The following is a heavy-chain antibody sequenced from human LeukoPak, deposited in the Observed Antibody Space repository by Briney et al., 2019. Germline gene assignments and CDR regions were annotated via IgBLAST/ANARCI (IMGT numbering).Heavy chain of an antibody. CDR3: ARHADRYCSSTSCAAGGFDY. CDR2: IIPIFGTA. J-gene: IGHJ4*02. D-gene: IGHD2-2*01. V-gene: IGHV1-69*05. Sequence: SVKVSCKASGGTFSSYAISWVRQAPGQGLEWMGGIIPIFGTANYAQKFQGRVTITTDESTSTAYMELSSLRSEDTAVYYCARHADRYCSSTSCAAGGFDYWGQGTLVTVSS. CDR1: GGTFSSYA.